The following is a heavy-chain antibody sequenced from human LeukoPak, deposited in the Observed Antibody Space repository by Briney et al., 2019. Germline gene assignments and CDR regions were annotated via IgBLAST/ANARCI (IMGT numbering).Heavy chain of an antibody. J-gene: IGHJ4*02. CDR1: GFTFSSYA. CDR3: AKFGSIDY. D-gene: IGHD3-3*01. CDR2: MRYDGSNK. Sequence: GGSLRLSCAASGFTFSSYAMSWVRQAPGKGLEWLAFMRYDGSNKYYADSVKGRFTISRDNVKDTLFLQINSLRGEDTAVYYCAKFGSIDYWGQGTLVTVSS. V-gene: IGHV3-30*02.